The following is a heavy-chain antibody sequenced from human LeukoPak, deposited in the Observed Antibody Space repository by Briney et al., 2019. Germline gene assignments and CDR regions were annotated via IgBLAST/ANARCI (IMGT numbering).Heavy chain of an antibody. J-gene: IGHJ4*02. D-gene: IGHD6-19*01. CDR1: GGSISSGGYY. CDR2: IYHSGST. CDR3: ASNEKNSGWDY. V-gene: IGHV4-30-2*01. Sequence: ASETLSLTCTVSGGSISSGGYYWSWIRQPPGKGLEWIGYIYHSGSTYYNPSLKSRVTISVDTSKNQFSLKLSSVTAADTAVYYCASNEKNSGWDYWGQGTLVTVSS.